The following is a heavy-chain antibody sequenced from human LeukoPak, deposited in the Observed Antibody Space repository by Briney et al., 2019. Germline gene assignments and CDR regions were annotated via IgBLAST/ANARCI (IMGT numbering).Heavy chain of an antibody. D-gene: IGHD6-13*01. Sequence: PGRSLRLSCAASGFTFSSYGMHWVRQAPGKGLEWVAVIWYDGSNKYYADSVKGRFTISRDNSKNTLYLQMNSLRAEDTAVYYCAKDTPKYGSSSRGYFDYWGQGTLVTVSS. J-gene: IGHJ4*02. CDR3: AKDTPKYGSSSRGYFDY. CDR2: IWYDGSNK. V-gene: IGHV3-33*06. CDR1: GFTFSSYG.